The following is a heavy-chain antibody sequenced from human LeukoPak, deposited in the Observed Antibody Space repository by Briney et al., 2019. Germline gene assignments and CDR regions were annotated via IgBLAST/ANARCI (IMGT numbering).Heavy chain of an antibody. V-gene: IGHV4-38-2*02. Sequence: SETLSLTCTVSGYSISSGYYWGWSRQPPGKGLEWIGSIYHSGSTYSSPSLRSRVTISVDTPKTHSSLKLSSVTAADPAVYYCARVYFHMKAVAFDAFDIWGQGTMVTASS. J-gene: IGHJ3*02. CDR3: ARVYFHMKAVAFDAFDI. D-gene: IGHD2-8*01. CDR1: GYSISSGYY. CDR2: IYHSGST.